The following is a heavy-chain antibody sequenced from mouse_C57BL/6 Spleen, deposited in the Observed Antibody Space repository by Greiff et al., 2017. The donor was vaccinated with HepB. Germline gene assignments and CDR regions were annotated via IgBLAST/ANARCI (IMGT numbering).Heavy chain of an antibody. V-gene: IGHV14-4*01. CDR1: GFNIKDDY. J-gene: IGHJ3*01. CDR2: IDPENGDT. Sequence: VTLKESGAELVRPGASVKLSCTASGFNIKDDYMHWVKQRPEQGLEWIGWIDPENGDTEYASKFQGKATITADTSSNTAYLQLSSLTSEDTAVYYCTSSTMVTTDAYWGQGTLVTVSA. D-gene: IGHD2-2*01. CDR3: TSSTMVTTDAY.